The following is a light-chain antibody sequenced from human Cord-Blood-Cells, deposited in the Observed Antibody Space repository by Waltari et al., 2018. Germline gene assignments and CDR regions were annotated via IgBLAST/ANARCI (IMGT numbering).Light chain of an antibody. CDR2: GAS. J-gene: IGKJ1*01. CDR1: QSVSSNY. CDR3: QQYGSSPRT. Sequence: ELVLTQYPGTLSLSPGARATLSCRASQSVSSNYLAWYQQKPGQAPMLLIYGASSRATGIPDRFSGSGSGTDFTLTISRLEPEDFAVYYCQQYGSSPRTFGQGTKVEIK. V-gene: IGKV3-20*01.